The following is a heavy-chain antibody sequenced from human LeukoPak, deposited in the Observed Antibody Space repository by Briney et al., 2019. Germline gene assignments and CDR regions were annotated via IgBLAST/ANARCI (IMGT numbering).Heavy chain of an antibody. Sequence: GGSLRLSCAASGFTFSSYGMHWVRQAPGKGLEWVAVISYDGSNKYYADPVKGRFTISRDNSKNTLYLQMNSLRAEDTAVYYCAKRDFDYWGQGTLVTVSS. J-gene: IGHJ4*02. CDR1: GFTFSSYG. V-gene: IGHV3-30*18. CDR2: ISYDGSNK. CDR3: AKRDFDY.